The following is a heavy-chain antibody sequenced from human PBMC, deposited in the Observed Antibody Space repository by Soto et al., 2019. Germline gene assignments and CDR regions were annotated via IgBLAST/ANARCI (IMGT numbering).Heavy chain of an antibody. V-gene: IGHV1-8*01. CDR3: ARWPDGYYYYGMDV. CDR2: MNPNSGNT. J-gene: IGHJ6*02. CDR1: GYTFTSYD. Sequence: QVHLVQSGAEVKKPGASVKVSCKASGYTFTSYDINWVRQATGQGLEWMGWMNPNSGNTGYAQKFQGRVTMTRNTSKSTAYMELSSLRSEDTAVYYCARWPDGYYYYGMDVWGQGTTVTVSS.